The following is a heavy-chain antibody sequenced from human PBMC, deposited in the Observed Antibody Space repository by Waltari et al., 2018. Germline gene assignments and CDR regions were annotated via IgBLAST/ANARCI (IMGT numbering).Heavy chain of an antibody. Sequence: EVQLVESGGDLVQPGRSMRLPCAASGFTIDASSMRWVGHVPGKGLEWVAGINWNSGSIGYGESVKGRFTISRDNDRNSLYLQMSSLTTEDTAVYYCAKKNDEVFDRNGLVYDAFDMWGQGTMVTVSS. D-gene: IGHD1-1*01. CDR2: INWNSGSI. CDR3: AKKNDEVFDRNGLVYDAFDM. J-gene: IGHJ3*02. V-gene: IGHV3-9*01. CDR1: GFTIDASS.